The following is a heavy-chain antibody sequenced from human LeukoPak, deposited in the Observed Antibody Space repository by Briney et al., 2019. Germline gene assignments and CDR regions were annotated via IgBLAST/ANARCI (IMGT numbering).Heavy chain of an antibody. CDR3: AREVMAKRRAFDI. CDR2: IYSDDRT. D-gene: IGHD2-8*01. J-gene: IGHJ3*02. Sequence: PGGSLRLSCAASGFTASSNYMSWVRQAPGKGLEWVSVIYSDDRTYYADSVKGRFTISRHTSKKTLYLQMNSLRAEETAVYYCAREVMAKRRAFDIWGQGTVVTVSS. V-gene: IGHV3-53*04. CDR1: GFTASSNY.